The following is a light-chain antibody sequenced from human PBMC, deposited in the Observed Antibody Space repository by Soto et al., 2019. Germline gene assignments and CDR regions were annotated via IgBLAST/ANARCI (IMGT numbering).Light chain of an antibody. Sequence: QSVLTQAPSVSGAPGQRVTFSCTGGSSNIGAGYDVHWYQQFPGTAPKLLIYANTNRPSGVPDRFSGSKSGNTASLTVSGLQADDEADYYCNSYVGSNNYVFGTGTKVTVL. J-gene: IGLJ1*01. CDR2: ANT. V-gene: IGLV1-40*01. CDR3: NSYVGSNNYV. CDR1: SSNIGAGYD.